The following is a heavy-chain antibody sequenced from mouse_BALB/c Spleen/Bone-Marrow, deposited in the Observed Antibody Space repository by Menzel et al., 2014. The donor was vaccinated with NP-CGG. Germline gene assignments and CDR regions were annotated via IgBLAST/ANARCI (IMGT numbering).Heavy chain of an antibody. J-gene: IGHJ1*01. CDR2: IDPANGNT. Sequence: VQLQQSGAELVKPGASVKLSCTASGFNIKDTYLHWVKQRPEQGLEWIGRIDPANGNTRYDQKFQGKATITADTSSNTAYLQLSCLTSEDTAVYYCASYRYAWYFDVWGAGTTVTVSS. V-gene: IGHV14-3*02. CDR1: GFNIKDTY. D-gene: IGHD2-14*01. CDR3: ASYRYAWYFDV.